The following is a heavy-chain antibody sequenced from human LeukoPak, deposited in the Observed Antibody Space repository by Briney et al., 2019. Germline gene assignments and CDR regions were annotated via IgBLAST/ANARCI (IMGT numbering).Heavy chain of an antibody. CDR2: IYPGYSDT. CDR1: GYSFTSYW. J-gene: IGHJ4*02. CDR3: ARQYEADSSGYRFDY. D-gene: IGHD3-22*01. V-gene: IGHV5-51*01. Sequence: GESLKISCKGSGYSFTSYWIGWVRQMPGKGLEWMGIIYPGYSDTRYSPSFQGQVTISADKSISTAYLQWSSLKASDTAMYYCARQYEADSSGYRFDYWGQGTLVIASS.